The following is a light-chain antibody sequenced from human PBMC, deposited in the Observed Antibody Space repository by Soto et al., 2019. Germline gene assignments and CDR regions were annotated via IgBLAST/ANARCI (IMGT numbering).Light chain of an antibody. CDR2: DAS. J-gene: IGKJ4*02. CDR3: QKSSNWPG. Sequence: EIVLTQSPATLSLSPGERATLSCRASQSVSSYLAWYQQKPGQAPRLLIYDASNRATGIPARFSGSGSGTDFTLTISSLEPVDFAVYYCQKSSNWPGFGGGTKVEIK. CDR1: QSVSSY. V-gene: IGKV3-11*01.